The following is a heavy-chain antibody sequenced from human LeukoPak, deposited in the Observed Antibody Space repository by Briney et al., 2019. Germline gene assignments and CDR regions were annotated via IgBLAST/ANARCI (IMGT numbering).Heavy chain of an antibody. CDR3: AKKPGSSGYRDDY. D-gene: IGHD3-22*01. V-gene: IGHV3-23*01. J-gene: IGHJ4*02. CDR2: ISGSGGST. Sequence: GGSLRLSCAASEFTFSSYSMNWVRQAPGKGLEWVSAISGSGGSTYYADSVKGRFTISRDNSKNTLYLQMNSLRAEDTAVYYCAKKPGSSGYRDDYWGQGTLVTVSS. CDR1: EFTFSSYS.